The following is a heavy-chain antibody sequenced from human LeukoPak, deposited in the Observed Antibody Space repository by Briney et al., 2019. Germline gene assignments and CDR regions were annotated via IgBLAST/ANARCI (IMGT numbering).Heavy chain of an antibody. V-gene: IGHV1-46*01. Sequence: ASVKVSCKSSGYTFTSFVSWVRQAPGQGLEWMGIINPSGGSTSYAQKFQGRVTMTRDTSTSTVYMELSSLRSEDAAVYYCARDLPDSSGPWGQGTLVTVSS. CDR3: ARDLPDSSGP. CDR2: INPSGGST. D-gene: IGHD3-22*01. CDR1: GYTFTSFV. J-gene: IGHJ4*02.